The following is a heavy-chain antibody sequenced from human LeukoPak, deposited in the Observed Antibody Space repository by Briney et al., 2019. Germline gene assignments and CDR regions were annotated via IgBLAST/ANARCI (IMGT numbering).Heavy chain of an antibody. CDR1: GFTFSHYY. Sequence: GGSLRLSCVASGFTFSHYYMTWVRQAPGKGLEWLANINQDGSAQYYVDSVKGRFTISRDNAQNSHYLQMTSLRVEDTAVYYCARNPYRGAFDIWGQGTMVTVSS. CDR3: ARNPYRGAFDI. J-gene: IGHJ3*02. CDR2: INQDGSAQ. D-gene: IGHD5-18*01. V-gene: IGHV3-7*01.